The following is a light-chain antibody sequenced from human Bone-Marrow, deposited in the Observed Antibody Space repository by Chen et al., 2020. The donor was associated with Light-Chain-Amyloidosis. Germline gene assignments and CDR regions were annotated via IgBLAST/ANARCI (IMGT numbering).Light chain of an antibody. CDR2: STD. CDR3: LLYYAGAWV. V-gene: IGLV7-43*01. CDR1: TGAVTSGYY. J-gene: IGLJ3*02. Sequence: QTVVTQEPSLTVSPGGTVTLTCASSTGAVTSGYYPNWFQQKPGQAPRALIYSTDNKHSRTPDRFSGSLLGGKAALTLSGVLPEDEAEYYCLLYYAGAWVFGGGTKLTVL.